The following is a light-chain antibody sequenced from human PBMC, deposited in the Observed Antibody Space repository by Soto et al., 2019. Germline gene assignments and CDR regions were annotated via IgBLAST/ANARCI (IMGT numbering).Light chain of an antibody. CDR1: QSVTNY. CDR2: ETI. J-gene: IGKJ5*01. V-gene: IGKV3-11*01. CDR3: QHRSHWLIT. Sequence: EIVLTQSPATLSLSPGERATLSCRASQSVTNYLAWYQQKAGQAPRLLIYETIHRATDIPARFSGSGSGTDFTLTISSLEPEDFAVYYCQHRSHWLITFGQGTRLEIK.